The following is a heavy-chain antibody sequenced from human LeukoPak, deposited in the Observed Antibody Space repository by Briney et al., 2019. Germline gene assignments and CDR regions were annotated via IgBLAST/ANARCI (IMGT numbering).Heavy chain of an antibody. J-gene: IGHJ4*02. CDR1: GFTFSSYW. D-gene: IGHD2-2*01. V-gene: IGHV3-30*03. Sequence: GGSLRLSCAASGFTFSSYWMNWVRQAPGKGLEWVAVISYDGSNKYYADSVKGRFTISRDNSKNTLYLQMNSLRAEDTAVYYCARGAHVRTSSYYFDYWGQGTLVTVSS. CDR3: ARGAHVRTSSYYFDY. CDR2: ISYDGSNK.